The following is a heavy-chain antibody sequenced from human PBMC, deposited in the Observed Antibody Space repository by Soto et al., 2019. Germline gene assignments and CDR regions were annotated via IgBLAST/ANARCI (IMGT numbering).Heavy chain of an antibody. CDR3: ARDSSSSGYSF. CDR2: IYYSGST. V-gene: IGHV4-31*03. Sequence: SETLSLTCTVSGGSISSGGYYWSWLRQHPGKGLEWIGYIYYSGSTYYNPSLKSRVTISVDTSKNQFSPKLSSVTAADTAVYYCARDSSSSGYSFWCQGTLVTVSS. CDR1: GGSISSGGYY. D-gene: IGHD3-22*01. J-gene: IGHJ4*02.